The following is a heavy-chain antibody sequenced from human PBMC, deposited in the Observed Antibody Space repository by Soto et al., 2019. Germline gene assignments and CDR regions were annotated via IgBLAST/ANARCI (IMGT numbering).Heavy chain of an antibody. Sequence: SGGGVVQPGGSLRLSCAASGFTFSTYGFHWVRQAPGKAPEWVAGLLAATNKDYYADSVKGRFTISRDNSKNIFYLQMNSLRDEDTAIYFCAKDDGQGYWGQGTLVTVSS. CDR3: AKDDGQGY. CDR1: GFTFSTYG. V-gene: IGHV3-30*18. CDR2: LLAATNKD. J-gene: IGHJ4*02.